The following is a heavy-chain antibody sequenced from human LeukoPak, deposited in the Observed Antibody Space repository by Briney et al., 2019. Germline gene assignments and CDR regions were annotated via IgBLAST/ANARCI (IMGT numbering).Heavy chain of an antibody. V-gene: IGHV3-48*01. J-gene: IGHJ4*02. Sequence: GGSLRLSCAASGFTFSSYSMNWVRQAPGKGLEWVSYISSSSTIYYADSVKGRFTISRDNSKNTLYLQMNSLRAEDTAVYYCAKVQIRYCGGDCYSPFDYWGQGTLVTVSS. CDR2: ISSSSTI. CDR3: AKVQIRYCGGDCYSPFDY. D-gene: IGHD2-21*02. CDR1: GFTFSSYS.